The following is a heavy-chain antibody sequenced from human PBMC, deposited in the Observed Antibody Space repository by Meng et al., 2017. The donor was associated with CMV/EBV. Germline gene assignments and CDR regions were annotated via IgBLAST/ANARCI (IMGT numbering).Heavy chain of an antibody. Sequence: GGSLRLSCAASGFTFSSYSMNWVRQAPGKGLEWVSSISSSSSYIYYADSVKGRFTISRDSAKNSLYLQMNSLRAEDTAVYYCARDGGYYGSGSYGDYWGQGTLVTVSS. CDR1: GFTFSSYS. CDR3: ARDGGYYGSGSYGDY. J-gene: IGHJ4*02. V-gene: IGHV3-21*01. CDR2: ISSSSSYI. D-gene: IGHD3-10*01.